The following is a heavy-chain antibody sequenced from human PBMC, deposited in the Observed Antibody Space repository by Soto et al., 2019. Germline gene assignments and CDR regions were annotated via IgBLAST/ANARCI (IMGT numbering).Heavy chain of an antibody. J-gene: IGHJ4*02. V-gene: IGHV4-30-4*01. D-gene: IGHD2-15*01. Sequence: PSEILSLTCTVSGGSISSGDYYWSWIRQPPGKGLEWIGYIYYSGSTYYNPSLKSRVTISVDTSKNQFSLKLRSVTAADTAVYYCATAKLLLPWLFDYWGQGTLVTVSS. CDR1: GGSISSGDYY. CDR3: ATAKLLLPWLFDY. CDR2: IYYSGST.